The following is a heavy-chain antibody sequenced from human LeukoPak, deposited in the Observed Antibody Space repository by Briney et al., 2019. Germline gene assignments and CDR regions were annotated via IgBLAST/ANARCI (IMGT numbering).Heavy chain of an antibody. V-gene: IGHV3-30*02. J-gene: IGHJ4*02. Sequence: GGSLRLSCAASGFTFSGYGMHWVRQAPGKGLEWVAFIRYDESKKFYGDSVKGRFTISRDNSKNTLYLQMNSLRTEDTAVYYCAKSHLPNAYSGTYYCDYWGQGTLVTVSS. CDR3: AKSHLPNAYSGTYYCDY. CDR1: GFTFSGYG. D-gene: IGHD1-26*01. CDR2: IRYDESKK.